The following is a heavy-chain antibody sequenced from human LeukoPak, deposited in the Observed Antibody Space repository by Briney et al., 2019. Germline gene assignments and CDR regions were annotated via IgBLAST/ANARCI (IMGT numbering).Heavy chain of an antibody. CDR1: GGSITSGGYY. J-gene: IGHJ2*01. CDR2: IYYSGGT. V-gene: IGHV4-31*03. CDR3: ARVRGIAAAYWYFDL. Sequence: SSQTLSLTCTVSGGSITSGGYYWSWIRQHPGKGLKWIVYIYYSGGTYYNPSLQSRITISVDTSENQFSLKLSSVTAADTAVYYCARVRGIAAAYWYFDLWGRGTLVTVSS. D-gene: IGHD6-25*01.